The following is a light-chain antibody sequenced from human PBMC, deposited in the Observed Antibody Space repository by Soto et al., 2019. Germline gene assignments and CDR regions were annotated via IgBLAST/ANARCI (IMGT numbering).Light chain of an antibody. J-gene: IGKJ4*01. Sequence: DIVMTQSPLSLPVTPGEPASISCRSSQSLLHSNGYNYLDWYLQKPGQSPQLLIYLGSNRASGVPDRFSGSESGTDFTLKISRVEAEDVGVYYCMQALQTPFTFGGGTKVEIK. CDR3: MQALQTPFT. V-gene: IGKV2-28*01. CDR2: LGS. CDR1: QSLLHSNGYNY.